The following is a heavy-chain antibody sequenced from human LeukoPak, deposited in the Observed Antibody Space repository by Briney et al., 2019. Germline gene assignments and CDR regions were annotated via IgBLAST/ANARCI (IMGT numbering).Heavy chain of an antibody. CDR3: AKDIGEYYDSSGYYN. Sequence: GGSLRLSCAASGFTFSSYAMSWVRQAPGKGLEWVSGISWNSGSIGYADSVKGRFTISRDNAKNSLYLQMNSLRAEDTALYYCAKDIGEYYDSSGYYNWGQGTLVTVSS. CDR2: ISWNSGSI. D-gene: IGHD3-22*01. V-gene: IGHV3-9*01. J-gene: IGHJ4*02. CDR1: GFTFSSYA.